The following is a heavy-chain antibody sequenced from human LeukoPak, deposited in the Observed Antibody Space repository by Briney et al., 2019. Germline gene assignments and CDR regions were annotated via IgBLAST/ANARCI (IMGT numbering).Heavy chain of an antibody. J-gene: IGHJ4*02. D-gene: IGHD3-9*01. CDR1: GYTISSGYY. CDR2: IYHSGST. Sequence: SETLSLTCAVSGYTISSGYYWGWIRQPPGKGLEWIGSIYHSGSTYYNPSLKSRVTISVDTPKNQFSLKLSSVTAADTAVYYCARQDYDILTGYYGYYFDYWGQGTLVTVSS. CDR3: ARQDYDILTGYYGYYFDY. V-gene: IGHV4-38-2*01.